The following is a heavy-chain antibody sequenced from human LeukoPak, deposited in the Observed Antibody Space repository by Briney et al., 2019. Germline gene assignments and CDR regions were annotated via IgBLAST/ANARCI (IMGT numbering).Heavy chain of an antibody. V-gene: IGHV3-23*01. J-gene: IGHJ4*02. CDR3: ARTGRRDTMIVSRSDY. CDR2: ISGSGGST. CDR1: GFTFSSYA. D-gene: IGHD3-22*01. Sequence: GGSLRLSCAASGFTFSSYAMSWVRQAPGKGLEWVSAISGSGGSTYYADSVKGRFTISRDNAKNSLYLQMNSLRAEDTAVYYCARTGRRDTMIVSRSDYWGQGTLVTVSS.